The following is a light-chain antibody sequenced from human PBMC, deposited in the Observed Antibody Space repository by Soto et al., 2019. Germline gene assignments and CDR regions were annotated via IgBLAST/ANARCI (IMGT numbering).Light chain of an antibody. CDR1: QDIRTY. CDR3: QQYENLPV. Sequence: DIQMTQSPSSLSASLGDRVTLTCEAGQDIRTYLNWYQQKPGKAPKLLIYDASILETGVPSTLSGSGSGTDFTFTISSLQPEDTPTYYCQQYENLPVFGQGTRLEIK. J-gene: IGKJ5*01. V-gene: IGKV1-33*01. CDR2: DAS.